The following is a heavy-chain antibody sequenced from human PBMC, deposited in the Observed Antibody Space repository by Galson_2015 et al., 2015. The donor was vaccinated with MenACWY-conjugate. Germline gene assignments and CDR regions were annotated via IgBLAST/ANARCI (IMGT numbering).Heavy chain of an antibody. CDR3: FAINSGIDY. D-gene: IGHD1-26*01. CDR1: GFTFSSYA. CDR2: IWYDGSKT. J-gene: IGHJ4*02. V-gene: IGHV3-33*01. Sequence: SLRLSCAASGFTFSSYAMHWVRQAPGKGLEWVAVIWYDGSKTYYADSVKGRFTISRDNSKNTAYLQMNSLRAEDTAMYYWFAINSGIDYWGQGTLVTVSS.